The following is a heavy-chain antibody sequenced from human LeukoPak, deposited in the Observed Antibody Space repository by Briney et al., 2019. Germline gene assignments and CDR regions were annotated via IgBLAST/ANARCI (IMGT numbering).Heavy chain of an antibody. D-gene: IGHD3-3*01. CDR1: GYTFSSYW. CDR2: IYPGDSDT. J-gene: IGHJ4*02. CDR3: ARQNDFRLDY. Sequence: GESLKISCKGSGYTFSSYWIGWVRQMPGKGLEWMGIIYPGDSDTRYSPSLQGQVSISVDTSIGTAYLQWSSLKASDTAIYYCARQNDFRLDYWGQGTLVTVSS. V-gene: IGHV5-51*01.